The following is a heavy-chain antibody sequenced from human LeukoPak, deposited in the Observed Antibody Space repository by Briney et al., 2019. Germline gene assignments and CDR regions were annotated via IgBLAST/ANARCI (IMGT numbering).Heavy chain of an antibody. D-gene: IGHD1-26*01. CDR1: GGSISSYY. CDR3: ARDRVEGATGDAFDI. Sequence: SETLSLTCTVSGGSISSYYWSWIRQPPGKGLEWIGYIYYSGSTNYNPSLKSRVTISVDTSKNQFSLKLSSVTAADTAVYYCARDRVEGATGDAFDIWGQGTLVTVSS. V-gene: IGHV4-59*01. J-gene: IGHJ4*02. CDR2: IYYSGST.